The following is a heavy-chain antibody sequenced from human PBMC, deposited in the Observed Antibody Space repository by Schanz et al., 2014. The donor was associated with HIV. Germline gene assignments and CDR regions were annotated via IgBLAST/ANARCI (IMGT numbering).Heavy chain of an antibody. D-gene: IGHD1-20*01. CDR1: GFTFNKYG. J-gene: IGHJ6*02. V-gene: IGHV3-23*01. CDR3: AKTSITLGMDV. Sequence: EVQLLESGGGLVQPGGSLRLSCAASGFTFNKYGMTWVRQVPGKGLECVSSISGSGTSTHYADSAKGRFTISRDNSKTTLYLQMNSLRAEDTAIYYCAKTSITLGMDVWGQGTTVTVSS. CDR2: ISGSGTST.